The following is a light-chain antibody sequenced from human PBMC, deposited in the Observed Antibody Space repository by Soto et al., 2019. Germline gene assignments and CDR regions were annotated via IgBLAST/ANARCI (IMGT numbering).Light chain of an antibody. V-gene: IGKV3-15*01. Sequence: EIVLTQSPGTLSVSPEERATLSCRASQSVSSKLAWYQQKPGQAPRLLFYGASTGATGIPARFSGSGSETEFTLSISSLQSEDCAVYYCQQYNNWPGTFGQGTKVEIK. CDR3: QQYNNWPGT. J-gene: IGKJ1*01. CDR2: GAS. CDR1: QSVSSK.